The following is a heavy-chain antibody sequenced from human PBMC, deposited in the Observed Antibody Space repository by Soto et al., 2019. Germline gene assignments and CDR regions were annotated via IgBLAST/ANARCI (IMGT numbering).Heavy chain of an antibody. CDR2: ISASGGST. Sequence: EVQLLEAGGGLVQPGGSLRRSYAASGFTFSSYAMSWVRQAPGKGLEWVSAISASGGSTYYADSVKGRCTISRDNSKSTLNLQMNSLRAEDTAVDYCAKYSSGWYYPFDYWGQGTLVTVSS. CDR1: GFTFSSYA. CDR3: AKYSSGWYYPFDY. J-gene: IGHJ4*02. V-gene: IGHV3-23*01. D-gene: IGHD6-19*01.